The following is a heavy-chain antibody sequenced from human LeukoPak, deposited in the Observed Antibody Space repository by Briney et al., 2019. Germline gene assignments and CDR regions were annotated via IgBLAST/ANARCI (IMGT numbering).Heavy chain of an antibody. Sequence: ASVEVSCKASGGTFSSYAISWVRQAPGQGLEWMGGIIPIFGTANYAQKFQGRVTITADESTSTAYMELSSLRSEDTAVYYCARFYGSSSLRGHFDYWGQGTLVTVSS. V-gene: IGHV1-69*13. CDR3: ARFYGSSSLRGHFDY. J-gene: IGHJ4*02. CDR2: IIPIFGTA. D-gene: IGHD6-6*01. CDR1: GGTFSSYA.